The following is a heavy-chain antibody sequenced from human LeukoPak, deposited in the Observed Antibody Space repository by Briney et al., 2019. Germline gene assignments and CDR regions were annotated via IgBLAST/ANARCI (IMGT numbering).Heavy chain of an antibody. D-gene: IGHD3-10*01. J-gene: IGHJ4*02. CDR3: ARGYYGSGSYYNRVSFGFDY. CDR2: IYSGGST. V-gene: IGHV3-66*01. Sequence: GGPLRLSCAASGFTVSSNYMSWVRQAPGKGLEWDSVIYSGGSTYYADSVKGRFTISRDNSKNTLYLQMNSLRAEDTAVYYCARGYYGSGSYYNRVSFGFDYWGQGTLVTVSS. CDR1: GFTVSSNY.